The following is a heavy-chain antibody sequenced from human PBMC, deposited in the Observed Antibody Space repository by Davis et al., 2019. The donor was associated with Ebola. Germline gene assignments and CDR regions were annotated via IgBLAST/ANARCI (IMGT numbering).Heavy chain of an antibody. J-gene: IGHJ4*02. D-gene: IGHD4-17*01. V-gene: IGHV1-46*01. Sequence: AASVKVSCKASGYTFTSYGISWVRQAPGQGLEWMGIINPSGGSTSYAQKFQGRVTMTRDTSTSTVYMELSSLRSEDTAVYYCARDRVTTVTQRYFDYWGQGTLVTVSS. CDR1: GYTFTSYG. CDR3: ARDRVTTVTQRYFDY. CDR2: INPSGGST.